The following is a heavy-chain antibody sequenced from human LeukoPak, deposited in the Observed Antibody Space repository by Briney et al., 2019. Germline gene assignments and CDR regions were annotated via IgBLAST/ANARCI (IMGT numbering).Heavy chain of an antibody. J-gene: IGHJ6*02. V-gene: IGHV1-69*04. D-gene: IGHD6-13*01. CDR1: GGTFSSYA. CDR3: ARDGPPGSSSLISYYYYGMDV. Sequence: SVKVSCKASGGTFSSYAISWVRQAPGQGLEWMGRIIPILGIANYAQKFQGRVTITADKSTSTAYMELRSLRSDDTAVYYCARDGPPGSSSLISYYYYGMDVWGQGTTVTVSS. CDR2: IIPILGIA.